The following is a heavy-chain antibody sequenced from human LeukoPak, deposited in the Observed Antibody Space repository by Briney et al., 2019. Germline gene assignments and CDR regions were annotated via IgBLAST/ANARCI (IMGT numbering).Heavy chain of an antibody. CDR3: AKHPIVVVTAPSY. CDR1: GFTFSNYA. J-gene: IGHJ4*02. V-gene: IGHV3-23*01. CDR2: ISGSGGST. Sequence: GGSLRLSCAASGFTFSNYAMSWVRQAPGKGLEWVSAISGSGGSTYYADSVKGRLTISRDNSKNTLYLQMNSLRAEDTAIYYCAKHPIVVVTAPSYWGQGTLVTVSS. D-gene: IGHD2-21*02.